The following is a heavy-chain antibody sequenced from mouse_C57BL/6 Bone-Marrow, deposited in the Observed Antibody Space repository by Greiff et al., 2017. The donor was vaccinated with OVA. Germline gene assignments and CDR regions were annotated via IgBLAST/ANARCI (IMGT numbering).Heavy chain of an antibody. D-gene: IGHD4-1*01. CDR2: IYPGDGDT. CDR1: GYAFSSYW. Sequence: VQLQESGAELVKPGASVKISCKASGYAFSSYWMNWVKQRPGKGLEWIGQIYPGDGDTNYNGKFKGKATLTADKSSSTAYMQLSSLTSEDSAVYFGARRNWVYYFDYWGQGTTLTVSS. V-gene: IGHV1-80*01. CDR3: ARRNWVYYFDY. J-gene: IGHJ2*01.